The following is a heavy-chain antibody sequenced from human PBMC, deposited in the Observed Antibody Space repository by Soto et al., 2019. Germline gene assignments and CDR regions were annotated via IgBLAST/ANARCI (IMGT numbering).Heavy chain of an antibody. J-gene: IGHJ4*02. CDR1: GFSLSDLF. CDR3: ASIRGVFGY. Sequence: EVQLVESGGDLVQPGGSLRLSCEVSGFSLSDLFIDWVRQAPGKGLEWVGRTKDKAYSYTTEYAASVKGRFTISRDDSRNSLFLQMSSLKTEDTAVYYCASIRGVFGYWGQGTLVTLSS. D-gene: IGHD3-10*01. CDR2: TKDKAYSYTT. V-gene: IGHV3-72*01.